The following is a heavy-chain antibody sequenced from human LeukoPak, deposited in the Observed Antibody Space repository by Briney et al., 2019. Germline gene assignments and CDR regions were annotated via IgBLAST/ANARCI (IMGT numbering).Heavy chain of an antibody. Sequence: GGSLRLSCAASGFTFSSNTMSWVRQAPGKGLEWVSAITGDGGSTYHADSVKGRFTISRDNSKNTVYLQMNSLRAEDTAVYYCARGETSSYDYWGQGTLVTVSS. CDR3: ARGETSSYDY. CDR1: GFTFSSNT. J-gene: IGHJ4*02. D-gene: IGHD2-2*01. CDR2: ITGDGGST. V-gene: IGHV3-23*01.